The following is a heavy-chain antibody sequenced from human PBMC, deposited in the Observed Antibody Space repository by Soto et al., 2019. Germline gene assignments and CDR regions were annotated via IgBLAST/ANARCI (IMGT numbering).Heavy chain of an antibody. CDR3: ARDWNGDYVIFQP. CDR2: ISSSSSYI. Sequence: PGGSLRLSCAASGFTFSSYSMNWVRQAPGKGLEWVSSISSSSSYIYYADSVKGRFTISRDNAKNSLYLQMNSLRAEDTAVYYCARDWNGDYVIFQPWGQGTLVTVSS. V-gene: IGHV3-21*01. CDR1: GFTFSSYS. J-gene: IGHJ1*01. D-gene: IGHD4-17*01.